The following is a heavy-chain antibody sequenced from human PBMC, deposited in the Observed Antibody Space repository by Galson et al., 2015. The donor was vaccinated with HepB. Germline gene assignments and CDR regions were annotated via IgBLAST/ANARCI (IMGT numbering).Heavy chain of an antibody. Sequence: CAISGDSVSSKSAAWNRIRQSPSRGLEWLGRTYYRSKWRTDYAVFVKSRITINPDTSKNQISLQLNSVTPGDTALYYCAREDETGVGWFDPWGQGTLVTVSP. V-gene: IGHV6-1*01. CDR3: AREDETGVGWFDP. CDR1: GDSVSSKSAA. D-gene: IGHD1-14*01. CDR2: TYYRSKWRT. J-gene: IGHJ5*02.